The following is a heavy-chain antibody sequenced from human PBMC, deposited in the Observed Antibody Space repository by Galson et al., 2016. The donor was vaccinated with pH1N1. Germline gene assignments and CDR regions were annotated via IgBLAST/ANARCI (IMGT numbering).Heavy chain of an antibody. J-gene: IGHJ5*02. Sequence: TLSLTCTVSGGSISSGGYYWSWIRLPAGKGLEWIGRIYTSGSTNYNPSLKSRVTISVDTSKNQFSLKLSSVTAADTAVYYCARDVDFGELGKWFDPWGQGTLVTVSS. D-gene: IGHD3-10*01. V-gene: IGHV4-61*02. CDR1: GGSISSGGYY. CDR2: IYTSGST. CDR3: ARDVDFGELGKWFDP.